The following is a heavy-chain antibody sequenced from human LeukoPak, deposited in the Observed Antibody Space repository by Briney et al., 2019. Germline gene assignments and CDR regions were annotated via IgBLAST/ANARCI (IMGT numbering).Heavy chain of an antibody. Sequence: ASVKVSCKASGYTFTSYGISWVRQAPGQGLEGMGWISAYNGNTNYAQKLQGRVTMTTDTSTSTAYMELRSLRSDDTAVYYCARDYTMYYYDSSGYVDYWGQGTLVTVSS. CDR2: ISAYNGNT. D-gene: IGHD3-22*01. V-gene: IGHV1-18*01. CDR3: ARDYTMYYYDSSGYVDY. J-gene: IGHJ4*02. CDR1: GYTFTSYG.